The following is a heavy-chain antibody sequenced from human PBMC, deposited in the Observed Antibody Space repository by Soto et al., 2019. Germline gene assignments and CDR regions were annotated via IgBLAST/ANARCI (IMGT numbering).Heavy chain of an antibody. Sequence: AGGSLRLSCAASIFTFDDYGMSWVRQAPGKGLEWVSGISWNGGSTGYADSVKGRFTISRDNAQNSLYLQMNSLRAEDTALYYCARDLHGSVPHDYWGQGTLVTVSS. V-gene: IGHV3-20*04. J-gene: IGHJ4*02. CDR1: IFTFDDYG. CDR3: ARDLHGSVPHDY. D-gene: IGHD4-4*01. CDR2: ISWNGGST.